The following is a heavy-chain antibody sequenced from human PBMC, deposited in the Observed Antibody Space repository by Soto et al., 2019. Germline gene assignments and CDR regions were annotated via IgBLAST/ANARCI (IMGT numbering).Heavy chain of an antibody. V-gene: IGHV1-2*02. J-gene: IGHJ6*02. CDR2: INPNSGGT. CDR1: GYTFTGYY. CDR3: ARGLEETKYQYYYYGMDF. Sequence: ASVKVSCKASGYTFTGYYMHWVRQAPGQGLEWMGWINPNSGGTNYAQKFQGRVTMTRDTSIRIAYMELSRLRSDDTAVYDCARGLEETKYQYYYYGMDFRGQGTTATV.